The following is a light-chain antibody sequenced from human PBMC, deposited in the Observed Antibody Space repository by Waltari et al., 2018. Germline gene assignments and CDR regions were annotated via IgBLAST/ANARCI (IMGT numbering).Light chain of an antibody. Sequence: QSALTQPASVSGSPGQSITISCTGTSSHVGGYNHVSLYQQHPGKAPKLMIYDVSNRPSGVSNRFSGSKSGNTASLTISGLQAEDEADYYCSSYTSSSTFNVFGSGTKVTVL. CDR1: SSHVGGYNH. CDR2: DVS. CDR3: SSYTSSSTFNV. J-gene: IGLJ6*01. V-gene: IGLV2-14*03.